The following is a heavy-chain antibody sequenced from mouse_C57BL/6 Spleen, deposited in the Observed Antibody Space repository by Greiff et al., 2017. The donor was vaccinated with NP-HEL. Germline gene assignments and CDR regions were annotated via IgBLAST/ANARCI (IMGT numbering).Heavy chain of an antibody. CDR2: ISSGSSTI. J-gene: IGHJ4*01. V-gene: IGHV5-17*01. CDR1: GFTFSDYG. CDR3: ASSVDYYYAIDY. D-gene: IGHD2-4*01. Sequence: EVQVVESGGGLVKPGGSLKLSCAASGFTFSDYGMHWVRQAPEKGLEWVAYISSGSSTIYYVDTVKGRFPISRDNAKNTLFLQMTSLWSEDTAMYYCASSVDYYYAIDYWGTGTSVTVSS.